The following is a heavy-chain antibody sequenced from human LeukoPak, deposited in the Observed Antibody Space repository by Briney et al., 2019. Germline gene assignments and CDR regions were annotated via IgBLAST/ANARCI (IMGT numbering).Heavy chain of an antibody. J-gene: IGHJ4*02. CDR3: ARVGSWYYFDY. D-gene: IGHD6-19*01. CDR1: GGSISTNY. Sequence: SETLSLTCTVSGGSISTNYWSWIRQPPGKGLEWIGYVYYSGNTNYSPSLKSRVTISVDTSRNQFSLKLSSVTAADTAVYYCARVGSWYYFDYWGQGTLVTVSS. CDR2: VYYSGNT. V-gene: IGHV4-59*01.